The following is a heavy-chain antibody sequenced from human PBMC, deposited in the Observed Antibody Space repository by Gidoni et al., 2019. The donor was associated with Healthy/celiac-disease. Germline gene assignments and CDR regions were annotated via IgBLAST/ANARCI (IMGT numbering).Heavy chain of an antibody. CDR3: ARDWFDSGYDYGMDV. V-gene: IGHV3-7*03. Sequence: EVQLVESGGGLVQPGGSLRLSCEASGFTFRSYWMSWVRQAPGKGLEWGANKKQDGSEKCYVDSVKGRFTISRDNAKTSLYLQMNSLRAEDTAVYYCARDWFDSGYDYGMDVWGQGTTVTVSS. CDR1: GFTFRSYW. CDR2: KKQDGSEK. D-gene: IGHD1-26*01. J-gene: IGHJ6*02.